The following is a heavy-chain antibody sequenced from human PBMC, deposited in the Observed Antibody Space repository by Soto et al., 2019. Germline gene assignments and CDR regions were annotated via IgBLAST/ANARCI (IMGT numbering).Heavy chain of an antibody. J-gene: IGHJ2*01. CDR3: GRKSQGYVTVTGNGYFDL. V-gene: IGHV3-23*01. CDR2: ISGGGDAT. D-gene: IGHD4-17*01. Sequence: EVQLLESGGGFLQPGGSLRLSCAASGFTFGGYAMNWVRQAPGKGLEWVSGISGGGDATFYTDSVKGRFTISRDNSGNTLYLQLNRLRAEDTAVYFCGRKSQGYVTVTGNGYFDLWGRGTLVTVSS. CDR1: GFTFGGYA.